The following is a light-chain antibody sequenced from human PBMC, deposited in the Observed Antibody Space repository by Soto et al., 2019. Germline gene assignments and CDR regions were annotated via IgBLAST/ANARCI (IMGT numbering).Light chain of an antibody. CDR3: SSYTSTSSYVL. CDR2: EVT. Sequence: QSALTQPASVSGSPGQSVTISCTGTNSDVGTYDYVSWYQQYPGKVPKLIIYEVTNRPSGVSNRFSGSKSGNTASLTISGLLAEDEADYYCSSYTSTSSYVLFGGGTKLTV. V-gene: IGLV2-14*01. CDR1: NSDVGTYDY. J-gene: IGLJ2*01.